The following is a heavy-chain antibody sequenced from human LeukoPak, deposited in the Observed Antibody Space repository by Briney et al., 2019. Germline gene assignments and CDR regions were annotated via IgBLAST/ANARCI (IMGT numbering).Heavy chain of an antibody. CDR1: GGSISSDY. CDR3: ARFASDWTNNWFDP. J-gene: IGHJ5*02. D-gene: IGHD3/OR15-3a*01. CDR2: IYYSGST. V-gene: IGHV4-59*01. Sequence: SETLSLTCTVSGGSISSDYWSWIRQPPGKGLEWIGYIYYSGSTNYNPSLKSRVTISVDTSKNQFSLKLSSVTAADTAVYYCARFASDWTNNWFDPWGQGTLVTVSS.